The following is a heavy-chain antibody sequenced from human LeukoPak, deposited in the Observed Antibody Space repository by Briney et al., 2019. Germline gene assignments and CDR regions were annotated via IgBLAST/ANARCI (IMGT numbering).Heavy chain of an antibody. CDR3: AKEHIVVVPAGHNVVFDY. CDR1: GFTFSSYG. CDR2: ISYDGSNK. V-gene: IGHV3-30*18. J-gene: IGHJ4*02. D-gene: IGHD2-2*01. Sequence: PGGSLRLSCAASGFTFSSYGMHWVRQAPGKGLEWVAAISYDGSNKYYADSVKGRFTISRDNSKNTLYLQMNSLRAEDTAVYYCAKEHIVVVPAGHNVVFDYWGQVTLVTVSS.